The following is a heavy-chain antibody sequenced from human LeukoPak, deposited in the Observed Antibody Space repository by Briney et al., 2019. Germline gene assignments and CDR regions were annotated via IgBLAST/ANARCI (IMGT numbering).Heavy chain of an antibody. CDR1: GFTFSDYY. V-gene: IGHV3-11*01. J-gene: IGHJ4*02. CDR2: ISSSDSTI. CDR3: ARDAFGILTGHSPDY. D-gene: IGHD3-9*01. Sequence: GGSLRLSCAASGFTFSDYYMSWIRQAPGKGLEWVSYISSSDSTIYYADSVKGRFTISRDNAKNSLYLQMNSLRAEDTAVYYCARDAFGILTGHSPDYWGQGTLVTVSS.